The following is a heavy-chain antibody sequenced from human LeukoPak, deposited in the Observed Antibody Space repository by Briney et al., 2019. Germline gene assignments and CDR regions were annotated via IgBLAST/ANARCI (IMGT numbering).Heavy chain of an antibody. J-gene: IGHJ4*02. CDR2: INSNSGAT. Sequence: ASVKVSCKTSGYTFTANYMHWVRQAPGQGLERVGWINSNSGATSYAQKSQGRVTMTRDTSISTAYMELSRLTPDDTAVYYCARGFGTSWYDYWGQGTLVTVSS. D-gene: IGHD6-13*01. CDR1: GYTFTANY. CDR3: ARGFGTSWYDY. V-gene: IGHV1-2*02.